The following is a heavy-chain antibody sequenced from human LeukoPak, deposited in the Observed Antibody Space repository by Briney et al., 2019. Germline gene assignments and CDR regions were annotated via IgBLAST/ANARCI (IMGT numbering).Heavy chain of an antibody. CDR1: GGSISSGDYY. D-gene: IGHD3-16*02. V-gene: IGHV4-30-4*01. J-gene: IGHJ4*02. CDR3: ARGPNYVWGSYQYFDY. CDR2: IHYSGST. Sequence: PSQTLSLTCTVFGGSISSGDYYWSWIRQPPGKGLEWIGYIHYSGSTSYNPSLKNRVIILVDMSKNQFSLKLSSVTAADTAVYYCARGPNYVWGSYQYFDYWGQGTLVTVSS.